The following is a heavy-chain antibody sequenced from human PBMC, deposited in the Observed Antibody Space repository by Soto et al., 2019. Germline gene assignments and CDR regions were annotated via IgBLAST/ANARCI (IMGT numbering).Heavy chain of an antibody. V-gene: IGHV4-61*01. Sequence: SETLSLTCTVSGGSVRSGRYYWSWIRQPPGKGLEWIGYVFYSGSTRYNPSLNSRVTISVDTSKNQFSLKLTSVTAADTAMYYCARVPLPSVAVADFYYFDYWGQGTLVTVSS. D-gene: IGHD6-19*01. CDR3: ARVPLPSVAVADFYYFDY. CDR1: GGSVRSGRYY. CDR2: VFYSGST. J-gene: IGHJ4*02.